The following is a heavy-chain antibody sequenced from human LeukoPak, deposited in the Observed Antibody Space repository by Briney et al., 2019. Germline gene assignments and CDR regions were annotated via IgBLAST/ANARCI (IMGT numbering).Heavy chain of an antibody. CDR3: ARDSSGYDGGEPYYFDS. J-gene: IGHJ4*02. Sequence: SETLSLTCTASGGSISSSSYYWGWIRQPPGKGLEWIGSIYYSGSTYYNPSLKSRVTISVDTSKGQFSLKLRSVTAADTAVFYCARDSSGYDGGEPYYFDSWGQGILVTVSS. V-gene: IGHV4-39*07. D-gene: IGHD3-22*01. CDR2: IYYSGST. CDR1: GGSISSSSYY.